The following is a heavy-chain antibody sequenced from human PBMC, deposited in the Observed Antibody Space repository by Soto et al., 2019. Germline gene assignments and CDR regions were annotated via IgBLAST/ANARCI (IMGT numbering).Heavy chain of an antibody. CDR2: IIPIFGTA. Sequence: QVQLVQSGAEVKKPGSSVKVSCKASGGTFSSYAISWVRQAPGQGLEWMGGIIPIFGTANYAQKFQGRVTIPADKSTSTAYMELSSLRSEDTAVYYCARVVDTAMVTGSRFDPWGQGTLVTVSS. D-gene: IGHD5-18*01. J-gene: IGHJ5*02. CDR1: GGTFSSYA. CDR3: ARVVDTAMVTGSRFDP. V-gene: IGHV1-69*06.